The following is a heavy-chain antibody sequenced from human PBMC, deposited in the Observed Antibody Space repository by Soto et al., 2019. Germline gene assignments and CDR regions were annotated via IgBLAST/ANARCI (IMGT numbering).Heavy chain of an antibody. CDR3: AKDTRIAARPIGYFAP. CDR2: LSGSSLTV. D-gene: IGHD6-6*01. V-gene: IGHV3-23*01. J-gene: IGHJ4*02. Sequence: EVQLLESGGGLVQPGGSLRLTCAASGFTFGSYGMSWVRQAPGKGLEWVSSLSGSSLTVYYADSVKGRFTISRDNSDNTLSLDMTSLTAEATAFYYCAKDTRIAARPIGYFAPWGQATLVTVSS. CDR1: GFTFGSYG.